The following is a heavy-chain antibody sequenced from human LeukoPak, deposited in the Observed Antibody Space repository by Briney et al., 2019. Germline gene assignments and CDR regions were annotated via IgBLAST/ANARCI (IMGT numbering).Heavy chain of an antibody. CDR3: AKTRNPGSYYGKLDY. Sequence: PGGSLRLSCAASGFTFDDYTMHWVRQAPGKGLEWVSLISWDGGSTYYADSVKGRFTISRDNSKSTLYLQMNSLRAEDTAVYYCAKTRNPGSYYGKLDYWGQGTLVTVSS. J-gene: IGHJ4*02. D-gene: IGHD1-26*01. CDR2: ISWDGGST. V-gene: IGHV3-43*01. CDR1: GFTFDDYT.